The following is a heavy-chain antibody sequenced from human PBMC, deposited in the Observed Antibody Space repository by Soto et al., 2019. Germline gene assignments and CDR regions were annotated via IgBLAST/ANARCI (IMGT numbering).Heavy chain of an antibody. D-gene: IGHD4-4*01. CDR2: INSDGSST. CDR3: ARDTLHPAAFDI. CDR1: GFTFSSYW. Sequence: GGSLRLSCAASGFTFSSYWMHWVRQAPGKGLVWVSRINSDGSSTSYADSVKGRFTISRDNAKNTLYLQMDSLRAEDTAVYYCARDTLHPAAFDIWGQGTMVTVSS. J-gene: IGHJ3*02. V-gene: IGHV3-74*01.